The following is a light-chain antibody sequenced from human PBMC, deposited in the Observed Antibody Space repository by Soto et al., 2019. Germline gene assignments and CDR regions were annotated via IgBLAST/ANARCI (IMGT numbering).Light chain of an antibody. CDR2: AAS. CDR1: QSVSNNY. CDR3: HQYGNGAYT. V-gene: IGKV3-20*01. Sequence: EIVFTQSPGTLSLSTGEGDTLSCRASQSVSNNYLAWYQQKPGQAPRLLIHAASTRSVVIPVRFSGGGSGTDFTLAISRLAPEDFAVYYCHQYGNGAYTFGQGTKVDIK. J-gene: IGKJ2*01.